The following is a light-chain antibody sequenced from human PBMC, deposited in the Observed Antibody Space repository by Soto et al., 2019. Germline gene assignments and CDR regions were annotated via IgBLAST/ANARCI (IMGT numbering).Light chain of an antibody. CDR1: QTILHNSNKKNY. CDR3: QQYYSPPLT. CDR2: WAS. Sequence: DIVMTQSPDSLAVSLGERATFHCNSSQTILHNSNKKNYLAWYQQKPGQSPKLLLYWASTRESGVPDRFSGSGSGTVFTLTISSLQAEEVAVYYCQQYYSPPLTFGGGTKVEIK. V-gene: IGKV4-1*01. J-gene: IGKJ4*01.